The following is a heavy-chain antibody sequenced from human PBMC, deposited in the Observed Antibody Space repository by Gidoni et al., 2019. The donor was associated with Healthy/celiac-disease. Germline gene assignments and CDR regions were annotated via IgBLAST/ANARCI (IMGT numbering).Heavy chain of an antibody. V-gene: IGHV4-59*01. CDR1: GGSISSYY. CDR2: IYYSGST. J-gene: IGHJ4*02. D-gene: IGHD6-13*01. Sequence: QVQLQESGPGLVKPSETLSLTCTVSGGSISSYYWSWIRQPPGKGLEWIGYIYYSGSTNYNPSLKSRVTISVDTSKNQFSLKLSSVTAADTAVYYCAGSSSWYGYFDYWGQGTLVTVSS. CDR3: AGSSSWYGYFDY.